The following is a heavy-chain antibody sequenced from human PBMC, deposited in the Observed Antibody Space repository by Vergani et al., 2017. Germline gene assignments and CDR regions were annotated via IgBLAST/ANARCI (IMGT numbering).Heavy chain of an antibody. D-gene: IGHD5-12*01. CDR2: DIPIFGTA. J-gene: IGHJ6*03. CDR1: GGTFSSYA. Sequence: QVQLVQSGAEVKKPGSSVKVSCKASGGTFSSYAISWVRQAPGQGLEWRGGDIPIFGTANYAQKFQGRVTITADESTSTAYMELSSLRSEDTAVYYCASYKWLRWYYYYYMDVWGKGTTVTVSS. CDR3: ASYKWLRWYYYYYMDV. V-gene: IGHV1-69*01.